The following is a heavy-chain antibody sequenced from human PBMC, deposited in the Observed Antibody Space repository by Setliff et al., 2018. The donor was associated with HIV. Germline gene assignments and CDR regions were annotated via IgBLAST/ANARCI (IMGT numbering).Heavy chain of an antibody. J-gene: IGHJ4*02. CDR1: GGSISSGDYY. CDR2: INYSGNT. D-gene: IGHD2-2*01. CDR3: ARALGYCSSTSCYAEYFDC. Sequence: PSETLSLTCTVSGGSISSGDYYWTWIRQHPGKGLEWIGYINYSGNTYYNPSLKSRLNISVDTSKNQFSLNLSSVAATDTAVYYCARALGYCSSTSCYAEYFDCWGREPWSPSPQ. V-gene: IGHV4-31*03.